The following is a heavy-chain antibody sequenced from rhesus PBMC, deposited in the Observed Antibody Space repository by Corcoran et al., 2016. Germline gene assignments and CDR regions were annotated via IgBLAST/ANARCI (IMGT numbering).Heavy chain of an antibody. V-gene: IGHV4-76*01. CDR1: GGSISSGYD. Sequence: QVQLQESGPGVVHPSETLSLTCAVSGGSISSGYDWSWFRQPPGKGLEWIGFIYGSSGNTKYNQYLKNRVNMSKDASKNQFSLKLSSVTAADTAVYYCARSWYSSGWYFDYWGQGVLVTVSS. D-gene: IGHD6-31*01. J-gene: IGHJ4*01. CDR2: IYGSSGNT. CDR3: ARSWYSSGWYFDY.